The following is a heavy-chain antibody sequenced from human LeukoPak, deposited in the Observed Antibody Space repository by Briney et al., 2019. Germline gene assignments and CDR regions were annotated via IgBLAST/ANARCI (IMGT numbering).Heavy chain of an antibody. CDR2: INPSGGST. CDR3: ARGIVSDSGRITIFGVVMTNNWFDP. CDR1: GYTFTSYY. D-gene: IGHD3-3*01. J-gene: IGHJ5*02. Sequence: ASVTVSCKASGYTFTSYYMHWVRQAPGQGLEWMGIINPSGGSTSYAQKFQGRVTMTRDTSTSTVYMELSRLRSDDTAVYYCARGIVSDSGRITIFGVVMTNNWFDPWGQGTLVTVSS. V-gene: IGHV1-46*01.